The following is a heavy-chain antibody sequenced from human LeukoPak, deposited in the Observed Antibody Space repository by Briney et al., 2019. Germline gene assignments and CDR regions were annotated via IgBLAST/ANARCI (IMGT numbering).Heavy chain of an antibody. D-gene: IGHD6-13*01. J-gene: IGHJ3*02. Sequence: ASVKVSCKVSGYTLTELSMHWVRQAPGQGLEWMGWINPNSGGTNYAQKFQGRVTMTRDTSISTAYMELSKLRSDDTAVYYCARVGSSWYLRDAFDIWGQGTMVTVSS. CDR3: ARVGSSWYLRDAFDI. CDR2: INPNSGGT. CDR1: GYTLTELS. V-gene: IGHV1-2*02.